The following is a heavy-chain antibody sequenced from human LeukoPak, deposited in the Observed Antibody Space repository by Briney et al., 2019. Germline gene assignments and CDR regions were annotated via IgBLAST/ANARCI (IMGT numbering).Heavy chain of an antibody. V-gene: IGHV3-23*01. Sequence: GGSLRLSCAASGFRFTSYGMSWVRQAPGKGLEWVSSISGSGGSTSYADSVKGRFTISRDNSKNTLSLQMNSLRAEDTAVYYCAKSTVDAPFTLTTKTVDSWGQGSLVTVSS. CDR2: ISGSGGST. J-gene: IGHJ5*01. CDR1: GFRFTSYG. D-gene: IGHD4-17*01. CDR3: AKSTVDAPFTLTTKTVDS.